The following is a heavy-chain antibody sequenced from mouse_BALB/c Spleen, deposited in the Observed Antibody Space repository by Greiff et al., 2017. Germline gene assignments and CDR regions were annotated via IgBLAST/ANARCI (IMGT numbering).Heavy chain of an antibody. D-gene: IGHD2-2*01. CDR3: AREGGLRRQAYAMDY. CDR1: GFTFSSYG. V-gene: IGHV5-6-3*01. J-gene: IGHJ4*01. CDR2: INSNGGST. Sequence: EVQGVESGGGLVQPGGSLKLSCAASGFTFSSYGMSWVRQTPDKRLELVATINSNGGSTYYPDSVKGRFTISRDNAKNTLYLQMSSLKSEDTAMYYCAREGGLRRQAYAMDYWGQGTSVTVSS.